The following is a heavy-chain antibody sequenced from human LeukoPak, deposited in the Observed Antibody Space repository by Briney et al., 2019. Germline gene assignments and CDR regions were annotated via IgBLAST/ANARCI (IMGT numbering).Heavy chain of an antibody. J-gene: IGHJ4*02. CDR2: INHSGST. V-gene: IGHV4-34*01. CDR3: ARDRVVRGVSEIDY. CDR1: GGSFSGYY. D-gene: IGHD3-10*01. Sequence: SETLSLTCAVYGGSFSGYYWSWIRQPPGKGLEWIGEINHSGSTNYNPSLKSRVTISVDTSKNQFSLKLSSVTAADTAVYYCARDRVVRGVSEIDYWGQGTLVTVSS.